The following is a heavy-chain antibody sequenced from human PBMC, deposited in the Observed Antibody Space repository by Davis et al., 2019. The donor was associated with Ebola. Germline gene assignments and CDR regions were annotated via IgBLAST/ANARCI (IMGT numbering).Heavy chain of an antibody. CDR3: AIANRGPVADTGDY. V-gene: IGHV3-7*03. J-gene: IGHJ4*02. D-gene: IGHD6-19*01. CDR1: GFTFSNYR. CDR2: IKQDGSEK. Sequence: GGSLRLSCVASGFTFSNYRMTWVRQAPVRGLEWVANIKQDGSEKQYVDSVRGRFTISRDNAKNSLYLQMNSLRAEDTAVYYCAIANRGPVADTGDYWGQGTLVTVSS.